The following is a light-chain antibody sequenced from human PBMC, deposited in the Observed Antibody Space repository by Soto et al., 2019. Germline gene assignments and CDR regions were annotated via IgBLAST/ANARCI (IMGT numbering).Light chain of an antibody. V-gene: IGKV3-20*01. Sequence: EIVLTQSPGTLSLSPEERATLSCRASQSVSSSYLAWYQQKPGQAPRLLIYGASSRTTGIPDRFSGSGSGTDFTLTISRLEPEDFAVYYCQQYGSSPFTFGGGTKVEIK. J-gene: IGKJ4*01. CDR3: QQYGSSPFT. CDR1: QSVSSSY. CDR2: GAS.